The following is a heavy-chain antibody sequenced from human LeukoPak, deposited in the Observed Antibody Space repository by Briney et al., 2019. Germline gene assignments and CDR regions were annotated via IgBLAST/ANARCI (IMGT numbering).Heavy chain of an antibody. D-gene: IGHD6-19*01. CDR3: ARGQQWRDFDY. Sequence: SETLSLTCTVSGGSISSYYWSWIRHPAGEGLEWIGRIDTSGSTSYNPSLKSRVTMSVDTSKNQFSLKLISLTAADTAVYFCARGQQWRDFDYWGQGTPVTVSS. CDR2: IDTSGST. V-gene: IGHV4-4*07. J-gene: IGHJ4*02. CDR1: GGSISSYY.